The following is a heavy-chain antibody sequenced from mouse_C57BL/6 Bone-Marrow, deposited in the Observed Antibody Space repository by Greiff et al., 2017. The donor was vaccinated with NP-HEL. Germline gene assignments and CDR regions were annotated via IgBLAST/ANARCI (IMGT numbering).Heavy chain of an antibody. Sequence: DVKLQESVAELVRPGASVKLSCTASGFNIKNTYMHWVKQRPEQGLEWIGRIDPANGNTKYAPKFQGKATITADTSSNTAYLQLSSLTSEDTAIYYCARSIYYGNQRFAYWGQGTLVTVSA. CDR2: IDPANGNT. D-gene: IGHD2-1*01. J-gene: IGHJ3*01. CDR3: ARSIYYGNQRFAY. CDR1: GFNIKNTY. V-gene: IGHV14-3*01.